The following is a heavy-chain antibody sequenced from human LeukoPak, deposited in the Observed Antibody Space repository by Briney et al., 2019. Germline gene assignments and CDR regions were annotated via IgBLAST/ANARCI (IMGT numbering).Heavy chain of an antibody. V-gene: IGHV4-38-2*02. CDR3: ARLIGGYYYDSSGYYFDY. J-gene: IGHJ4*02. D-gene: IGHD3-22*01. CDR2: IFYSGST. Sequence: SETLSLTCTVSGYSISSGYQWSWIRQSPGKGLEWIGNIFYSGSTYYNPSLKSRVTISVDTSKNQFSLKLSSVTAADTAVYYCARLIGGYYYDSSGYYFDYWGQGTLVTVSS. CDR1: GYSISSGYQ.